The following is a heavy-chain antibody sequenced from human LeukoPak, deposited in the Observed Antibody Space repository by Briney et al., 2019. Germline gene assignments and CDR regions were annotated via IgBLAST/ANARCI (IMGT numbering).Heavy chain of an antibody. CDR3: AGGPAVTTNDY. CDR2: IHYTGST. V-gene: IGHV4-59*01. Sequence: SETLSLTCTVSSASISSYYWTWIRQTPGKGLEWIGYIHYTGSTNYNPSLKSRVTISVDTSKGQFSLDLTSVTAADTAVYYCAGGPAVTTNDYWGQGTLVTVLS. CDR1: SASISSYY. J-gene: IGHJ4*02. D-gene: IGHD4-17*01.